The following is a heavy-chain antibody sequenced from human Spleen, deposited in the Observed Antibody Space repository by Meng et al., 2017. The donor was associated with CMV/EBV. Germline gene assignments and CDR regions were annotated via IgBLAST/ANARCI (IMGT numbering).Heavy chain of an antibody. CDR1: GDSVSSNSAA. V-gene: IGHV6-1*01. J-gene: IGHJ4*02. Sequence: SQTLSLTCAISGDSVSSNSAAWNWIRQSPSRGLEWLGRTYYRSKWYNNYAVSVKGRITIDPDTSKNQFSLQLNSVTPEDTAVYYCARENAPFSSSGNYNYWGQGTLVTVSS. D-gene: IGHD1-26*01. CDR3: ARENAPFSSSGNYNY. CDR2: TYYRSKWYN.